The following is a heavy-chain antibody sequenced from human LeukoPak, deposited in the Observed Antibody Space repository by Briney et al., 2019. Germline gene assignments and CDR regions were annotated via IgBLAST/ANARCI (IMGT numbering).Heavy chain of an antibody. CDR2: INHSGST. CDR3: ARGTHCSGGSCYSVYGMGV. CDR1: GGSFSGYY. V-gene: IGHV4-34*01. Sequence: SETLSLTCAVYGGSFSGYYWSWIRQPPGKGLEWIGEINHSGSTNYNPSLKSRVTISVDTSKNQFSLKLSSVTAADTAVYYCARGTHCSGGSCYSVYGMGVWGQGTTVTVSS. J-gene: IGHJ6*02. D-gene: IGHD2-15*01.